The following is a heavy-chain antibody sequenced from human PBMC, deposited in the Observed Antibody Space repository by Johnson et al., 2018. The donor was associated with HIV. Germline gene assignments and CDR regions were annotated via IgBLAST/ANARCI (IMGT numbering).Heavy chain of an antibody. CDR1: GITFSDYA. CDR3: ARDGTRYYYDSSGSRGTFDI. V-gene: IGHV3-30*04. D-gene: IGHD3-22*01. CDR2: ISYDGSNK. Sequence: VQLVESGGGLVKPGGSLRLSCAASGITFSDYAMHWVRQAPGKGLEWVAVISYDGSNKYYADSVKGRFTISRDNSKNTLYLQMNSLRAEDTAVYYCARDGTRYYYDSSGSRGTFDIWGQGTMVTVSS. J-gene: IGHJ3*02.